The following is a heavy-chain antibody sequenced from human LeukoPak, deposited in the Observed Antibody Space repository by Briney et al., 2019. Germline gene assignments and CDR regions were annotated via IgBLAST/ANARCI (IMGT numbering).Heavy chain of an antibody. D-gene: IGHD4-17*01. CDR2: IIPIFGTA. J-gene: IGHJ5*02. CDR3: AREAATTVTMSFWFDP. Sequence: SVKVSCKASGGTFSSYAINWLRQAPGQGLEWMGGIIPIFGTANYAQKFQGRVTITADESTSTAYMELSSLRSEDTAVYYCAREAATTVTMSFWFDPWGQGTLVTVSS. V-gene: IGHV1-69*01. CDR1: GGTFSSYA.